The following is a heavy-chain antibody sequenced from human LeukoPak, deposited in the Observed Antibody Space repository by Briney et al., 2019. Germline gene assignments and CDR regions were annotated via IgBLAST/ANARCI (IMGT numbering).Heavy chain of an antibody. D-gene: IGHD6-13*01. Sequence: ASVKVSCKASGGTFSSYAISWVRQAPGQGLEWMGRIIPILGIANYAQKFQGRVTITADKSTSTAYMELSSLRSEDTAVYYCARDQSSSWYPPYYGMDVWGQGTTVTVSS. CDR2: IIPILGIA. J-gene: IGHJ6*02. V-gene: IGHV1-69*04. CDR3: ARDQSSSWYPPYYGMDV. CDR1: GGTFSSYA.